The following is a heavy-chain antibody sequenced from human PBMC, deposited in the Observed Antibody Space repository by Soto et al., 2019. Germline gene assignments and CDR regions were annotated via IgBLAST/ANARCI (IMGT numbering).Heavy chain of an antibody. V-gene: IGHV6-1*01. CDR2: TYFRSKWYN. CDR1: GDSVSSNTAS. J-gene: IGHJ5*02. D-gene: IGHD5-12*01. Sequence: SETLSLTCAISGDSVSSNTASWNWIRQAPSRGLEWLGRTYFRSKWYNDYAVSVKSRIIINPDTSKNKFSLQLNSVTPEDTAVYFCAKGDNLGPKTGYAFDPWGQGIMVTVSS. CDR3: AKGDNLGPKTGYAFDP.